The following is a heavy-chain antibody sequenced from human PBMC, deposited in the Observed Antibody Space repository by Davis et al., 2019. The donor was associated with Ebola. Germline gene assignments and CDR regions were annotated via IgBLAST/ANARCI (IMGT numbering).Heavy chain of an antibody. D-gene: IGHD2-15*01. J-gene: IGHJ4*02. V-gene: IGHV4-34*01. CDR1: GGSFSGYY. CDR3: ALGYFGQDPLDF. CDR2: INRAVVT. Sequence: PSETLSLTCSVYGGSFSGYYWTWVRQSPGKGLEWIGEINRAVVTHYNPYLHSRVSISVDTSKRNISLKVNSVTAADTAMYYCALGYFGQDPLDFWGQGTMVTVSS.